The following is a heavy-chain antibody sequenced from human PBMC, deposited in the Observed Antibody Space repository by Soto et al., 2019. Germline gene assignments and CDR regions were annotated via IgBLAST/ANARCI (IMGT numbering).Heavy chain of an antibody. V-gene: IGHV3-53*04. Sequence: EVQLVESGGGLVQPGGSLRLSCAASGFTVSSNYMSWVRQAPGKGLEWVSVIYSGGSTYYADSVKGRFTISRHNSKNTLYLQMNSLRAEDTAVYYFARVMQVPAAIPKRRYFDYWGQGTLVTVSS. CDR3: ARVMQVPAAIPKRRYFDY. D-gene: IGHD2-2*01. CDR1: GFTVSSNY. J-gene: IGHJ4*02. CDR2: IYSGGST.